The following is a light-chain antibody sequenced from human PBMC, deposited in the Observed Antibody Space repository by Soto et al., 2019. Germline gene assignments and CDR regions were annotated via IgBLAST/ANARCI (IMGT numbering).Light chain of an antibody. J-gene: IGLJ3*02. Sequence: SYELTQPPSVSVSPGQMARITCSGDALPKQYAYWYQQKSGQAPVLVIYKDIERPSGIPDRISGSSSGTTVTLTISGVQAEDEADYYCQSADSSGTYEVFGGGTKVTVL. CDR2: KDI. CDR3: QSADSSGTYEV. V-gene: IGLV3-25*03. CDR1: ALPKQY.